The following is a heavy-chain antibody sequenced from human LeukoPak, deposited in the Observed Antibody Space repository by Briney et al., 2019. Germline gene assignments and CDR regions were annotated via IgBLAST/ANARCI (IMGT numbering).Heavy chain of an antibody. J-gene: IGHJ3*02. CDR2: I. D-gene: IGHD6-13*01. Sequence: GGSLRLSCGASGFTFTSYAMTWVRQAPGKGLEWVSAIKGRFTISRDNSKNTLYLEMNSLRAEDTAVYYCARVHIAAAELNDAFDIWGQGTMVTVSS. V-gene: IGHV3-23*01. CDR1: GFTFTSYA. CDR3: ARVHIAAAELNDAFDI.